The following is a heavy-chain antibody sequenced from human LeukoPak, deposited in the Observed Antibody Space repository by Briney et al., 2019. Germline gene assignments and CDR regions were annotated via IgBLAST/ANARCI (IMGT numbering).Heavy chain of an antibody. J-gene: IGHJ4*02. CDR2: ITASGGNT. Sequence: GGSLRLSCATSGFTFSSYAMGWVRQAPGKGLEWVSAITASGGNTYYADSVKGRFTISRDNSKNTLYLQVNSLRAEDTAVYYCAKGNGYSYGRYYFDYWGQGTLVTVSS. CDR1: GFTFSSYA. V-gene: IGHV3-23*01. CDR3: AKGNGYSYGRYYFDY. D-gene: IGHD5-18*01.